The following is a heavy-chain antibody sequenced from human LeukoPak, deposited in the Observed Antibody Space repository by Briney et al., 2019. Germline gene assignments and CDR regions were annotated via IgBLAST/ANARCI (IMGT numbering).Heavy chain of an antibody. J-gene: IGHJ4*02. CDR3: ARYSSSVSFDY. V-gene: IGHV4-38-2*02. CDR1: GYSISSGYY. CDR2: IYHSGST. D-gene: IGHD6-13*01. Sequence: SETLSLTCTVSGYSISSGYYWGGIRQPPGKGLEWIGSIYHSGSTYYNPSLKSRVTISVDTSKNQFSLKLSSVTAADTAVYYCARYSSSVSFDYWGQGTLVTVSS.